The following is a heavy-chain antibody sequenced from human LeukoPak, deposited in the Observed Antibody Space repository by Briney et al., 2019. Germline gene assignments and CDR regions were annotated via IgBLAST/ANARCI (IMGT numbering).Heavy chain of an antibody. Sequence: GGSLRLSCAASGFTFSSYGMHWVRQAPGKGLEWVAVISYDGSNKYYADSVKGRFTISRDNSKNTLYLQMNSLRAEDTAVYYCAKDRGYSGYEGYFDYWGQGALVTVPS. CDR2: ISYDGSNK. CDR1: GFTFSSYG. D-gene: IGHD5-12*01. V-gene: IGHV3-30*18. J-gene: IGHJ4*02. CDR3: AKDRGYSGYEGYFDY.